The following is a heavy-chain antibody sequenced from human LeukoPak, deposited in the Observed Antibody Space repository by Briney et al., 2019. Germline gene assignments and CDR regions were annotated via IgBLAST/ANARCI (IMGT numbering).Heavy chain of an antibody. CDR3: ARGLRIINGLDV. CDR1: GYTLRDYY. Sequence: GASVKVSFKASGYTLRDYYIYWVRQAPGQGLEWLGWLNPHSGGTNYAQKFQGRVTLTSDTSISTAYMELSPLTSDDTAIYYCARGLRIINGLDVWGQGTTVIVSS. J-gene: IGHJ6*02. CDR2: LNPHSGGT. V-gene: IGHV1-2*02. D-gene: IGHD2-15*01.